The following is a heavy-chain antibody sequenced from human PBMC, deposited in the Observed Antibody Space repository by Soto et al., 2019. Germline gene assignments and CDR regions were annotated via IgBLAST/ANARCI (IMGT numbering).Heavy chain of an antibody. CDR1: SGSISSSSYY. Sequence: PSETLSLTCTVSSGSISSSSYYWGWIRQPPGKGPEWIGSIYYSGSTYYNPSLKSRVTISVDTSKNQFSLKLSSVTAADTAVYYCARHEDYYDSSGYYFNYAFDIWGQGTMVTVSS. V-gene: IGHV4-39*01. CDR3: ARHEDYYDSSGYYFNYAFDI. D-gene: IGHD3-22*01. CDR2: IYYSGST. J-gene: IGHJ3*02.